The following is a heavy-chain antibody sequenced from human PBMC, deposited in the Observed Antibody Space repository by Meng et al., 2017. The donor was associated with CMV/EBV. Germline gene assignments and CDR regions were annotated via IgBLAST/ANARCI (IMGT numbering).Heavy chain of an antibody. V-gene: IGHV3-66*02. J-gene: IGHJ6*02. D-gene: IGHD2-2*01. CDR2: IYSGGST. CDR3: ARDLNVVVPAAMGGTTAKNKLGYYYYGMDV. CDR1: GFTFSSNY. Sequence: LTGAASGFTFSSNYMSWVRQAPGKGLEWVSVIYSGGSTYYADSVKGRFTISRDNSKNTLYLQMNSLRAEDTAVYYCARDLNVVVPAAMGGTTAKNKLGYYYYGMDVWGQGTTVTVSS.